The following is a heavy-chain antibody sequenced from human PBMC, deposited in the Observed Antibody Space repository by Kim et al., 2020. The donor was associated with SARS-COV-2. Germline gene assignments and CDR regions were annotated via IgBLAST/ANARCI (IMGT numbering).Heavy chain of an antibody. CDR1: GFIFHTYA. CDR2: ISSNGFDT. Sequence: GGSLRLSCAASGFIFHTYAMHWARQTPGKGLEYVSAISSNGFDTYYADSVRGRFTISRDNSKNTLFLQMGNLRPEDMGVYYCARGGRHCSGTACYVFDYWGQGTLVTVSS. J-gene: IGHJ4*02. CDR3: ARGGRHCSGTACYVFDY. D-gene: IGHD2-2*01. V-gene: IGHV3-64*02.